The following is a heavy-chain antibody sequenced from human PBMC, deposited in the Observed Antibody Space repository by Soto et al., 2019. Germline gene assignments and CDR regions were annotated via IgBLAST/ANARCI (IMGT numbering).Heavy chain of an antibody. V-gene: IGHV4-30-2*03. CDR2: INHGGSP. CDR1: GGSISSGGYS. CDR3: ARLPHYGDPKAGI. Sequence: SETLSLTCAVSGGSISSGGYSWSWIRQPPGKGLEWIGSINHGGSPYYNPSLKSRVTISVDTSKNQFSLKLSSVTAADTAVYYCARLPHYGDPKAGIWGRGTLVTVS. D-gene: IGHD4-17*01. J-gene: IGHJ4*02.